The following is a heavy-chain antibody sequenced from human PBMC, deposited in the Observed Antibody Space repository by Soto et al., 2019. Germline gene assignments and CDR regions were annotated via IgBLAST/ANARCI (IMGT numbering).Heavy chain of an antibody. CDR2: ISGRAGST. J-gene: IGHJ6*02. V-gene: IGHV3-23*01. CDR3: SKSYYCSGSYYYYYPMDV. D-gene: IGHD3-10*01. Sequence: GGSLRLSCAASGLTFSSYAMSWVRQAPGKGLEWVSAISGRAGSTYYADSVKGRFTISRDNSKHTLYLQMNTLRADDTAVYYCSKSYYCSGSYYYYYPMDVSSQVTTFTVSS. CDR1: GLTFSSYA.